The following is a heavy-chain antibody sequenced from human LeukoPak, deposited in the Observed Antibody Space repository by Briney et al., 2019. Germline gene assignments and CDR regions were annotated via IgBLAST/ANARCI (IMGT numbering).Heavy chain of an antibody. Sequence: GGSLRLSCAASGFTFSSYGMHWVRQAPGKGLEWVAVISYDGSNKYYADSVKGRFTISRDNSKNTLYLQMNSLRAEDTAVYYCARSLVVGATYPYHWGQGTLVTVSS. D-gene: IGHD1-26*01. CDR1: GFTFSSYG. V-gene: IGHV3-30*03. CDR2: ISYDGSNK. J-gene: IGHJ5*02. CDR3: ARSLVVGATYPYH.